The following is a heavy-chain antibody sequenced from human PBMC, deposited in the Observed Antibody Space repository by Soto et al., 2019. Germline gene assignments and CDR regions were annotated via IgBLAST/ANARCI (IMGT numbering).Heavy chain of an antibody. CDR3: AERGKYYDILTGYSPFDY. V-gene: IGHV3-23*01. J-gene: IGHJ4*02. CDR2: ISGSGGST. Sequence: PGGSLRLSCAASGFTFSSYATSWVRQAPGKGLEWVSAISGSGGSTYYADSVKGRFTISRDNSKNTLYLQMNSLRAEDTAVYYCAERGKYYDILTGYSPFDYWGQGTLVTVSS. D-gene: IGHD3-9*01. CDR1: GFTFSSYA.